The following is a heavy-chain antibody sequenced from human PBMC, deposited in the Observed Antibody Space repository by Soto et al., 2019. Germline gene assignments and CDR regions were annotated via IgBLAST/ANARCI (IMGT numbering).Heavy chain of an antibody. D-gene: IGHD2-2*01. Sequence: QVQLVESGGGVVQPGRSLRLSCAASGFTFSSYAMHWVRQAPGKGLEWVAVISYDGSNKYYADSVKGRFTISRDNSKNTLNLQMNRLRAEDTAVYYCARTVPVPYYYCGMDVWGQGTTVTVSS. CDR1: GFTFSSYA. V-gene: IGHV3-30-3*01. CDR2: ISYDGSNK. CDR3: ARTVPVPYYYCGMDV. J-gene: IGHJ6*02.